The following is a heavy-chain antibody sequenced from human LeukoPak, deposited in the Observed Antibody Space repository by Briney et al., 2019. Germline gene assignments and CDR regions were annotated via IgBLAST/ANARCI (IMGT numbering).Heavy chain of an antibody. CDR3: ARWFYYGSGRRQFDY. CDR1: GGSISSGDYY. J-gene: IGHJ4*02. CDR2: IYYSGST. Sequence: SETLSLTCTVSGGSISSGDYYWNWIRQPPGKGLEWIGCIYYSGSTSYNPSLKSRVTISMDTSKNQFSLKLSSVTAADTAVYYCARWFYYGSGRRQFDYWGQGTLVTVSS. D-gene: IGHD3-10*01. V-gene: IGHV4-30-4*01.